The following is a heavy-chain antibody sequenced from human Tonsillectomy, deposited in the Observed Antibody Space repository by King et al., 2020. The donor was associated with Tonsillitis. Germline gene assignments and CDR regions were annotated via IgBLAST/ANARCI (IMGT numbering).Heavy chain of an antibody. J-gene: IGHJ4*02. V-gene: IGHV3-33*01. D-gene: IGHD5-24*01. CDR3: ARDFEEMAARYIDY. CDR2: IWYDGSNK. Sequence: VQLVESGGGVVQPGRSRRLSCAASGFTFSSYGMHWVRQAPGKGLEWVAVIWYDGSNKYYADSVKGRFTISRDNSKNTLYLQMNSLRAEDTAVYYCARDFEEMAARYIDYWGQGTLVTVSS. CDR1: GFTFSSYG.